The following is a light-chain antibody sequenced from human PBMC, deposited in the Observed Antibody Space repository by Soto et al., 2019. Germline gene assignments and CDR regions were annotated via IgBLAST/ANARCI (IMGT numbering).Light chain of an antibody. CDR1: QSVAGSY. CDR3: QQSGTSPPVA. J-gene: IGKJ4*01. Sequence: EIVLTQSPGTLSLSPGERATLSCRASQSVAGSYLAWYQQKPGQAPRLLIYGASSRATGFPDRFSGSGSGTDFTLTISGLEPEDSAVYYCQQSGTSPPVAFGGGTKVDIK. V-gene: IGKV3-20*01. CDR2: GAS.